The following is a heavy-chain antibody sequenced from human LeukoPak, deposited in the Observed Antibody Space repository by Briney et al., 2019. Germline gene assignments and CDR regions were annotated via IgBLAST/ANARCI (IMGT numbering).Heavy chain of an antibody. D-gene: IGHD6-13*01. CDR1: GGTFSSYA. CDR3: RAGGGPTDYYFDY. Sequence: ASVKVSCKASGGTFSSYAISWVRQAPGQGLEWMGRIIPIFGTANYAQKFQGRVTIATDESTSTAYMELSSLRSEDTAVYYCRAGGGPTDYYFDYWGQGTLVTVSS. J-gene: IGHJ4*02. CDR2: IIPIFGTA. V-gene: IGHV1-69*05.